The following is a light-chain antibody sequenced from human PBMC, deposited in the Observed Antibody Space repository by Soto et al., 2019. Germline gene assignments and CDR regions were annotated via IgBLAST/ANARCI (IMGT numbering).Light chain of an antibody. CDR3: CSYAGSSTWV. CDR1: SSDVGSYNL. Sequence: QSALTQPASVSGSPGQSITISCTGTSSDVGSYNLVSWYQQHPGKAPKLMIYEGNERPSGVSNRFSGSKSGNTASLTISGLQAEDEADYYCCSYAGSSTWVFGGGTQVTVL. V-gene: IGLV2-23*01. CDR2: EGN. J-gene: IGLJ3*02.